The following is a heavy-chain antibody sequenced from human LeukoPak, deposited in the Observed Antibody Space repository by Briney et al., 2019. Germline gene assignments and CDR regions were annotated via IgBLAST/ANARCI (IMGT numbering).Heavy chain of an antibody. CDR2: ISYDGSNK. D-gene: IGHD2/OR15-2a*01. J-gene: IGHJ6*02. CDR3: ARDVIPADYGMDV. V-gene: IGHV3-30-3*01. CDR1: GFTFSSYA. Sequence: GGSLRLSCAASGFTFSSYAMHWVRQAPGKGLEWVAVISYDGSNKYYADSVKGRFTISRDNSKNTLYLQMNSLRAEDTAVYYCARDVIPADYGMDVWGQGTTVTVSS.